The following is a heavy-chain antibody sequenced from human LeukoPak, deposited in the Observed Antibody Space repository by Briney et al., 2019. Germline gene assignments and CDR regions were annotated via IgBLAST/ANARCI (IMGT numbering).Heavy chain of an antibody. CDR3: ARDLSVGGSLYYFDY. V-gene: IGHV4-59*01. D-gene: IGHD2-15*01. CDR2: IYYSGTT. Sequence: PSETLSLTCTVSGGSISTYYWNWIRQPPGKGLEWIGYIYYSGTTNYNPSLKSRVTISLDTSKNQFSLKLSSVTAADTAVYYCARDLSVGGSLYYFDYWGQGTLVTVSS. CDR1: GGSISTYY. J-gene: IGHJ4*02.